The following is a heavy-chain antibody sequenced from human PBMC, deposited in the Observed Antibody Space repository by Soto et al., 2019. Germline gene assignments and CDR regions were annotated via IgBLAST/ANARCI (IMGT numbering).Heavy chain of an antibody. D-gene: IGHD3-10*01. J-gene: IGHJ5*01. CDR2: IYINGRT. Sequence: PSETLSLTCTVSCGSMTSYYWSYIRQPAGKGLEWIGRIYINGRTNYNPSLRSRVTMSVDASKSQVSLELTSLTAADTAVYFCARENGAYGFDSWGQGTLVTVSS. V-gene: IGHV4-4*07. CDR1: CGSMTSYY. CDR3: ARENGAYGFDS.